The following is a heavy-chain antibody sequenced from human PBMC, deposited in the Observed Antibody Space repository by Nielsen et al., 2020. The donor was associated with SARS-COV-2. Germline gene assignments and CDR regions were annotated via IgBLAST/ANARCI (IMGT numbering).Heavy chain of an antibody. D-gene: IGHD3-10*01. CDR2: ISRSGGT. CDR3: ASAHGFSRTHDY. V-gene: IGHV4-39*07. Sequence: SETLSLTCTVSGGSISSGDYYWTWIRQPPGKGLEWIGEISRSGGTNYNPSLQSRVTISEDTSKNQFSLQLHSVTAADTAVYYCASAHGFSRTHDYWGQGTLVTVSS. J-gene: IGHJ4*02. CDR1: GGSISSGDYY.